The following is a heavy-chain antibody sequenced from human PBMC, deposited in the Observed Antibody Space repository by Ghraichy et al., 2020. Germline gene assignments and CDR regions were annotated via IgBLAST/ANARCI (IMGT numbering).Heavy chain of an antibody. CDR2: INVDSGDT. Sequence: ASVKVSCQAFGSTFTGHYLHWVRQAPGHGLQWMGWINVDSGDTKYGPRFQDRVMMTRDASTTMAYMEMSSLRSDDTAVYYCVYARAVYYYYMDVWGNGTSVIVSS. CDR1: GSTFTGHY. D-gene: IGHD2/OR15-2a*01. CDR3: VYARAVYYYYMDV. J-gene: IGHJ6*03. V-gene: IGHV1-2*02.